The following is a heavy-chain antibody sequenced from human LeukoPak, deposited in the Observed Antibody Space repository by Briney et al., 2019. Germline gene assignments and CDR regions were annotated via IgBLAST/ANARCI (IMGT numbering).Heavy chain of an antibody. V-gene: IGHV4-61*02. J-gene: IGHJ4*02. CDR2: ISSSGST. CDR1: GDSISSGDYY. D-gene: IGHD3-10*01. Sequence: SETLSLTCTVSGDSISSGDYYWSWIRQPAGTGLEWIGRISSSGSTNYNPSLKSRVTISVDTSKNQFSLKLSSVTAADTAVYYCARAVWFGELLTGSLDYWGQGTLVSVSS. CDR3: ARAVWFGELLTGSLDY.